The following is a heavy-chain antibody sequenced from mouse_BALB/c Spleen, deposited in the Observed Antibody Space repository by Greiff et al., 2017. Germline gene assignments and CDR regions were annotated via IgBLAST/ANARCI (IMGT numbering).Heavy chain of an antibody. CDR2: ISSGGST. CDR1: GFTFSSYA. Sequence: EGKLMESGGGLVKPGGSLKLSCAASGFTFSSYAMSWVRQTPEKRLEWVASISSGGSTYYPDSVKGRFTISRDNARNILYLQMSSLRSEDTAMYYCARGVSYWGQGTLVTVSA. J-gene: IGHJ3*01. D-gene: IGHD2-10*02. V-gene: IGHV5-6-5*01. CDR3: ARGVSY.